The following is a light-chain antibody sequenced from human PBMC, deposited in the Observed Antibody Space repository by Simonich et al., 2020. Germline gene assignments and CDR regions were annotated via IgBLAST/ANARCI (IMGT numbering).Light chain of an antibody. J-gene: IGLJ2*01. CDR1: SSKIGSNY. Sequence: QSVLTQPPSASGTPGQRVTITCSGSSSKIGSNYVYWYQQIPGTAPKLLIYRNNQRPSGVPDRFSGATSGTSASLAIRGLRSEDEADYYCAAWDDSLSGPVFGGGTKLTVL. V-gene: IGLV1-47*01. CDR3: AAWDDSLSGPV. CDR2: RNN.